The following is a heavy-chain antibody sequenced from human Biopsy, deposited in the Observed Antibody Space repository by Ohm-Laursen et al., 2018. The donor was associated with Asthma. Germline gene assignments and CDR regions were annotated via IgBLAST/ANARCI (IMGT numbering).Heavy chain of an antibody. CDR1: GYSLTDLS. J-gene: IGHJ4*02. CDR2: HDHEEGGT. Sequence: APVKVSCKISGYSLTDLSMHWVRQAPGQGLEWMGGHDHEEGGTENARRFQGRVTMTEDTSTDTAYMELSSLSSDDTAVYYCASDFPKDYVRYNFQFWGQGTLVTVSS. CDR3: ASDFPKDYVRYNFQF. V-gene: IGHV1-24*01. D-gene: IGHD4-17*01.